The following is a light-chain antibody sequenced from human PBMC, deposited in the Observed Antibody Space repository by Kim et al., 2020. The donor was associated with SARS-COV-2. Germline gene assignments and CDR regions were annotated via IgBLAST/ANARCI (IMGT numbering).Light chain of an antibody. Sequence: SLSPGERATLSCRASQSVGTYLAWYQQKPGQAPRLLIYDASNRAAGIPARFSGSGSATDFTLTITSLEPEDFAIYYCQQRSNWPLTFGGGTKVEIK. CDR2: DAS. CDR1: QSVGTY. CDR3: QQRSNWPLT. V-gene: IGKV3-11*01. J-gene: IGKJ4*01.